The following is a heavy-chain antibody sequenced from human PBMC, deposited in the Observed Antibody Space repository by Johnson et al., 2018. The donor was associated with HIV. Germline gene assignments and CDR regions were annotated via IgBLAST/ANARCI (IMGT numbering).Heavy chain of an antibody. J-gene: IGHJ3*02. CDR1: GFTFSSYW. CDR3: ARANDLSAFDI. V-gene: IGHV3-7*01. D-gene: IGHD1-1*01. CDR2: INQGGSEK. Sequence: VLLVESGGGLVQPGGSLRLSCAASGFTFSSYWMTWVRQAPGRGLEWVANINQGGSEKYYVDSVKGRFTISRENAKNSLYLQMNSLRAGDTAVYYCARANDLSAFDIWGQGTMVTVSS.